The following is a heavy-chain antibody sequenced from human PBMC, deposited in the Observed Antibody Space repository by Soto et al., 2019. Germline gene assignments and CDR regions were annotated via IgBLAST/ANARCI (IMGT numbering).Heavy chain of an antibody. CDR1: GSTFIIYG. D-gene: IGHD3-10*01. J-gene: IGHJ5*02. CDR3: VRDYTYGTGTSYGHNWFDP. Sequence: QVQLVESGGGVVQPEKSLRLSCAASGSTFIIYGMHWFGKTPGKGLEGGAVIWFDGINKYYADSVKGRFTISRDNSKNTLYLQMNSLRAEDTAVYYCVRDYTYGTGTSYGHNWFDPWGQGTLVSVSS. CDR2: IWFDGINK. V-gene: IGHV3-33*01.